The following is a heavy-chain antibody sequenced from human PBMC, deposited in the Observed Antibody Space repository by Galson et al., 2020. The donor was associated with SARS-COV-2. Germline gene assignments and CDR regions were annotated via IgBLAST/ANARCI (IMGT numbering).Heavy chain of an antibody. D-gene: IGHD3-16*02. CDR3: ARDLMITFGGVMVVAGHYGRGV. J-gene: IGHJ6*01. Sequence: GESLKISCAASGFTFRSYAMHWVRQAPGKGLEWVAVISYDGSNKYYADSVKGRFTISRDNSKNTLYLQMNSLRAEDTAVYYCARDLMITFGGVMVVAGHYGRGVWGQGTTGTVSS. CDR2: ISYDGSNK. CDR1: GFTFRSYA. V-gene: IGHV3-30*04.